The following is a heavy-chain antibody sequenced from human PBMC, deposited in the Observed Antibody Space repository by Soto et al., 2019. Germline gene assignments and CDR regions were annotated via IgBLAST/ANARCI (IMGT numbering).Heavy chain of an antibody. V-gene: IGHV1-69*13. Sequence: ASVKVSCKASGGTFSSYAISWVRQAPGQGLEWMGGIIPIFGTANYAQKFQGRVTITADESTSTAYMELSSLRSEDTAVYYCARVSGYSYGWGSHNWFDPWGQGTLVTVSS. CDR3: ARVSGYSYGWGSHNWFDP. D-gene: IGHD5-18*01. CDR2: IIPIFGTA. CDR1: GGTFSSYA. J-gene: IGHJ5*02.